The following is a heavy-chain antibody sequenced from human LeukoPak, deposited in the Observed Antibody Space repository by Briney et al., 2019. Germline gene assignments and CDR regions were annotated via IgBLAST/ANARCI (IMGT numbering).Heavy chain of an antibody. CDR2: INPSGGST. D-gene: IGHD2-2*02. Sequence: ASVKVSCKSSGYTFTSYYMHWVRPAPGQGLEWMGIINPSGGSTSYAQKFQGRVTMTRDTSTSTVYMELSSLRSEDTAVYYCARDVGYCSSTSCYIPYYYGMDVWGQGTTVTVSS. CDR3: ARDVGYCSSTSCYIPYYYGMDV. V-gene: IGHV1-46*01. CDR1: GYTFTSYY. J-gene: IGHJ6*02.